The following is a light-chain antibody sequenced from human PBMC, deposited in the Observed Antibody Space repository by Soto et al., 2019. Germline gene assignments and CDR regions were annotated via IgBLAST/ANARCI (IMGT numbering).Light chain of an antibody. CDR2: ASS. CDR3: QLYGISHQ. J-gene: IGKJ5*01. V-gene: IGKV3-20*01. CDR1: QTSGSNF. Sequence: EIGLTQTRLTLSLSPAEIAPLSCKTSQTSGSNFLAWYQHKPGQAPRLLIYASSNRATGIPDRFSGSASGPDFTLTINRLEPEDFAVYYCQLYGISHQFGPGTRLEI.